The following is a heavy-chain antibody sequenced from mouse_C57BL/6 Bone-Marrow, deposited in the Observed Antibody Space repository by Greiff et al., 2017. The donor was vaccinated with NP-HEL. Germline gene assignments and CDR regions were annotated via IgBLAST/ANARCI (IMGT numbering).Heavy chain of an antibody. J-gene: IGHJ2*01. CDR2: IDPNSGGT. V-gene: IGHV1-72*01. D-gene: IGHD2-3*01. Sequence: QVQLQQPGAELVKPGASVKLSCKASGYTFTSYWMHWVKQRPGRGLEWIGRIDPNSGGTKYNEKFKSKATLTVDKPSSTAYMPLSSLTSEDSAVYYCARPYDGYYHYFDYWGQGTTLTVSS. CDR3: ARPYDGYYHYFDY. CDR1: GYTFTSYW.